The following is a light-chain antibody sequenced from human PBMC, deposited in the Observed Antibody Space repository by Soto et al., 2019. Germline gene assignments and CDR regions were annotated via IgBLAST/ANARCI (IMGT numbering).Light chain of an antibody. CDR1: ALPKQY. Sequence: SYELTQPPSVSVSPGQTARITCSGDALPKQYAYWYQQKPGQAPVVVIYKDSERPSGIPERFSGSSSGTTVMLTISGVQAEDEADYYCQSADSSGTYVFGTGTKVTVL. J-gene: IGLJ1*01. V-gene: IGLV3-25*03. CDR2: KDS. CDR3: QSADSSGTYV.